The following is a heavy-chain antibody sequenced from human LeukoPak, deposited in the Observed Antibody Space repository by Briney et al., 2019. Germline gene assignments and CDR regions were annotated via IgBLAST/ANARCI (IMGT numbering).Heavy chain of an antibody. CDR1: GGSISSGDYY. CDR3: ARGWTVNWFDP. Sequence: SQTLSLTCTVSGGSISSGDYYWSWIRQPPGKGLEWIGYIYYSGSTYYNPSLKSRVTISADTSKNQFSLKLSSVTAADTAVYYCARGWTVNWFDPWGQGTLVTVSS. CDR2: IYYSGST. V-gene: IGHV4-30-4*08. D-gene: IGHD3/OR15-3a*01. J-gene: IGHJ5*02.